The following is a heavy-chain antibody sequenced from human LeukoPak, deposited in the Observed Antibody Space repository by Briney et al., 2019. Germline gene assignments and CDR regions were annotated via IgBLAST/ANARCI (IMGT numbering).Heavy chain of an antibody. CDR2: ISGSGNKT. CDR1: GFTFSHFA. V-gene: IGHV3-23*01. CDR3: D. Sequence: GGSLRLSCAASGFTFSHFAMSWVRQAPGKGQHWVSTISGSGNKTYDADSVKGRFTISRDNSKNTLYLQMTGLRAEDTAVYYDDWGQGTLVTVSS. J-gene: IGHJ4*02.